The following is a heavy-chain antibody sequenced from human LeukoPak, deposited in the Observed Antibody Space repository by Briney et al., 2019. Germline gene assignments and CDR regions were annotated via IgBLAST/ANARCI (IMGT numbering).Heavy chain of an antibody. Sequence: ASVKVSCKASGYTFTSYGISWVRQAPGQGLEWMGWISAYNGNTNYAQKLQGRATMTTDTSTSTAYMELRSLRSDDTAVYYCARDAGGRYCSGGSCYDAFDIWGQGTMVTVSS. D-gene: IGHD2-15*01. CDR1: GYTFTSYG. CDR3: ARDAGGRYCSGGSCYDAFDI. CDR2: ISAYNGNT. V-gene: IGHV1-18*01. J-gene: IGHJ3*02.